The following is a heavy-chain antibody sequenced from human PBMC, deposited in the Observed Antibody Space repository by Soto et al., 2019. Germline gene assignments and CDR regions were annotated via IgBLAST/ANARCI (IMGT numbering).Heavy chain of an antibody. CDR1: GYNLNTYY. CDR2: IHPSGGGT. J-gene: IGHJ5*02. CDR3: ARQRGGNHYDILTGPTPDWFDP. D-gene: IGHD3-9*01. Sequence: ASLKVPRKTSGYNLNTYYLHWPRKAPGQAPEWMGVIHPSGGGTTYAQKFLGRVTVTRDTSTTTVFMELSSLKAPDTAMYYCARQRGGNHYDILTGPTPDWFDPWGQGTLVTVSS. V-gene: IGHV1-46*02.